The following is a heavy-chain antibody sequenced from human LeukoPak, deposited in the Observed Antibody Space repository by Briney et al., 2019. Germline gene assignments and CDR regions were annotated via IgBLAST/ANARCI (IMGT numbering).Heavy chain of an antibody. Sequence: GGSLRLSCAASGFTLSTYGMIWVRQAPGKGLEWVPNIGKDGRGNHYVDSVKGRFTISRDNAKNSLHLQMNSLRVDDTAMYYCARDLDYYATDYWGQGTLVTVSS. CDR1: GFTLSTYG. CDR3: ARDLDYYATDY. J-gene: IGHJ4*02. CDR2: IGKDGRGN. V-gene: IGHV3-7*01. D-gene: IGHD3/OR15-3a*01.